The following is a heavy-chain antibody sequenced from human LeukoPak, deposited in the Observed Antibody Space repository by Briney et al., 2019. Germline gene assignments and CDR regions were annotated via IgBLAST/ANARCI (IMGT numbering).Heavy chain of an antibody. CDR3: AKDGDTVSGTYYFDMDV. Sequence: PGGSLRLSCAASGFTFSSYEMNWVRQAPGKGLEWVAFIRYDAINKYYADSVKGRFTIPRDNSRNTLYLQMNSLRAEDTALYYCAKDGDTVSGTYYFDMDVWGKGTTVTISS. J-gene: IGHJ6*03. V-gene: IGHV3-30*02. CDR1: GFTFSSYE. CDR2: IRYDAINK. D-gene: IGHD1-26*01.